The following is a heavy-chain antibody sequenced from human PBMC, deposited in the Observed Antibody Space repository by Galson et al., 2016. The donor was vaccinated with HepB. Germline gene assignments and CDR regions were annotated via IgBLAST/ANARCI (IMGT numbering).Heavy chain of an antibody. CDR3: ANSRLVGATDFDY. Sequence: SLRLSCAASGFIFSSYAMSWVRQAPGKGLEWVSTVSGIGGSTYYPDSVKGRFTISRDNSKNMVFLLMNSLRADDTAVYYCANSRLVGATDFDYWGQGTLVTVSS. CDR1: GFIFSSYA. D-gene: IGHD1-26*01. J-gene: IGHJ4*02. CDR2: VSGIGGST. V-gene: IGHV3-23*01.